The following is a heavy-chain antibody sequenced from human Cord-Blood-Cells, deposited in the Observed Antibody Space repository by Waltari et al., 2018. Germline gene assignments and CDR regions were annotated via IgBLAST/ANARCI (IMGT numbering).Heavy chain of an antibody. V-gene: IGHV1-69*01. CDR1: GGTFSSYA. CDR2: IIPIFGTA. J-gene: IGHJ6*02. Sequence: QVQLVQSGAEVKTPGSSVKVSCTASGGTFSSYAISWVRQAPGHGLEWMGGIIPIFGTANYAQKFQGRVTITADESTSTAYMELSSLRSEDTAVYYCARGSYDSSGYYYYYYYGMDVWGQGTTVTVSS. CDR3: ARGSYDSSGYYYYYYYGMDV. D-gene: IGHD3-22*01.